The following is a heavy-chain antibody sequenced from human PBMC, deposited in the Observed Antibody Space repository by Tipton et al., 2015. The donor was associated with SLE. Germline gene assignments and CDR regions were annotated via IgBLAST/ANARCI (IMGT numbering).Heavy chain of an antibody. D-gene: IGHD6-13*01. CDR3: ATGGYSTPSPFFDY. J-gene: IGHJ4*02. CDR2: INHSGST. CDR1: GGSFSGYY. V-gene: IGHV4-34*01. Sequence: AGLVKPSETLSLTCAVYGGSFSGYYWSWIRQPPGKGLEWIGEINHSGSTNYNPSLKSRVTISVDTSKNQFSPKLSSVTAADTAVYYCATGGYSTPSPFFDYWGQGTLVTVSS.